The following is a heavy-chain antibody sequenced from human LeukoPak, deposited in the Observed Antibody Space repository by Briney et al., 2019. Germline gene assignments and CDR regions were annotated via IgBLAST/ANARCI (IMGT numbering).Heavy chain of an antibody. CDR3: AHYCSGGNWFEP. CDR1: GFTFSSYS. D-gene: IGHD3-10*01. V-gene: IGHV3-21*01. CDR2: ISSSSSYI. Sequence: NPGGALRLSCAASGFTFSSYSMNWVRQAPGKGLEWVSSISSSSSYIYYADSVKGRFTISRDNAKNSLYLQMNSLRAEDTAVYYCAHYCSGGNWFEPWGEGTLVTVSS. J-gene: IGHJ5*02.